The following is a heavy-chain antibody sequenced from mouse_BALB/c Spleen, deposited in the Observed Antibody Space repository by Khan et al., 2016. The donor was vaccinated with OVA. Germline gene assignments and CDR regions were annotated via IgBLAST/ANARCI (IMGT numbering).Heavy chain of an antibody. CDR2: IWAGGST. J-gene: IGHJ3*01. CDR1: GFSLTSYG. CDR3: ATGTWFAY. V-gene: IGHV2-9*02. D-gene: IGHD4-1*01. Sequence: VELVESGPGLVAPSQSLSITCTVSGFSLTSYGVHWVRQPPGKGLEWLGVIWAGGSTNYNSALMSRLSISKDNSKGQVFLKMNSLQTDDTAMYYCATGTWFAYWGQGTLVTVSA.